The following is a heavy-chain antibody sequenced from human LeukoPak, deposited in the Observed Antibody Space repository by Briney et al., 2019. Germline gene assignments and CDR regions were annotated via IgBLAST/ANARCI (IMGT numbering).Heavy chain of an antibody. Sequence: PSETLSLTCAVSGGSFSGHYWVWVRQPPGKGLEWIGEVNYNGRTNYNPSLKSRVSISVDTSNNHFSLSLTSVTAADRAVYYCARGRIVASATWYYYYYMDVWAQGTTVTVSS. J-gene: IGHJ6*03. CDR2: VNYNGRT. CDR1: GGSFSGHY. CDR3: ARGRIVASATWYYYYYMDV. V-gene: IGHV4-34*01. D-gene: IGHD2-15*01.